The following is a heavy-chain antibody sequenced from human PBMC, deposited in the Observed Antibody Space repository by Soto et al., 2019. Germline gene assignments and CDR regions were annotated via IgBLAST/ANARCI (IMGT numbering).Heavy chain of an antibody. CDR2: ISGSGGST. D-gene: IGHD1-26*01. Sequence: GGSLRLSCAASGFTFSSYAMSWVRQAPGKGLEWVSAISGSGGSTYYADSVKGRFTISRDNSKNTLYLQMNSLRAEDTAVYYCAKPRPMGGATRFYYYYGMDVGGKGTRVTVPS. CDR3: AKPRPMGGATRFYYYYGMDV. CDR1: GFTFSSYA. V-gene: IGHV3-23*01. J-gene: IGHJ6*04.